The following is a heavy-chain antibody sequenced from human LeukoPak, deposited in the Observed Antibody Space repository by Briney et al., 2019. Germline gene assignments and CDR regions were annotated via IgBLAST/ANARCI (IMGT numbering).Heavy chain of an antibody. V-gene: IGHV4-59*08. CDR1: GGSISSYY. Sequence: SETLSLTCTVSGGSISSYYWSWIRQPPGKGLEWIGYIYYSGSTNYNPSLKGRVTISVDTSKNQFSLKLSSVTAADTAVYYCARHSSSWPDDAFDIWGQGTMVTVSS. CDR2: IYYSGST. J-gene: IGHJ3*02. CDR3: ARHSSSWPDDAFDI. D-gene: IGHD6-13*01.